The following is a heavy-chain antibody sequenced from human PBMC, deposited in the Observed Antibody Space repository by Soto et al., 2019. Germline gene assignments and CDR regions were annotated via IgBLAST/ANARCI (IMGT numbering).Heavy chain of an antibody. CDR1: GFTFGSYA. V-gene: IGHV3-23*01. CDR2: LGGNGFTT. D-gene: IGHD2-2*01. J-gene: IGHJ6*03. Sequence: EVQLLESGGGLVQPGGSLRLSCVVSGFTFGSYAMSWVRQAPEKRPELVAILGGNGFTTYYADSVKGRFTISGDKSKSTLFLQMNSLRAYDTGVYYCAKALSTSLIVFYYMDVWGRGTSVTVSS. CDR3: AKALSTSLIVFYYMDV.